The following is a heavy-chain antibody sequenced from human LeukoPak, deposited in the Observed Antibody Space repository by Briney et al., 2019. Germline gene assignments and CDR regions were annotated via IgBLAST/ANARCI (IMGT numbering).Heavy chain of an antibody. J-gene: IGHJ6*02. CDR2: INHSGST. CDR1: GGSFSGYY. V-gene: IGHV4-34*01. Sequence: PSETLSLTCAVYGGSFSGYYWSWIRQPPGKGLEWIGEINHSGSTNYNPSLKSRVTISVDTSKNQFSLKLSSVTAADTAVYYCARGPPTVTIYYGMDVWGQGTTVTVSS. D-gene: IGHD4-17*01. CDR3: ARGPPTVTIYYGMDV.